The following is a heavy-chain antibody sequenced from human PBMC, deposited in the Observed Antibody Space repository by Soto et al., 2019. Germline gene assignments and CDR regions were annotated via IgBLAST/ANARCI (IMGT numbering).Heavy chain of an antibody. Sequence: GGSLRLSCVASGFTFDSYAMNWIRQAPGKGLEWVSVISGGGTSTYYADSVKGRFTISRDNSKNTLYLQMNSLRAEDTAVYYCARDENFWSGYYTNWFDPWGQGTLVTVSS. D-gene: IGHD3-3*01. CDR2: ISGGGTST. J-gene: IGHJ5*02. CDR3: ARDENFWSGYYTNWFDP. CDR1: GFTFDSYA. V-gene: IGHV3-23*01.